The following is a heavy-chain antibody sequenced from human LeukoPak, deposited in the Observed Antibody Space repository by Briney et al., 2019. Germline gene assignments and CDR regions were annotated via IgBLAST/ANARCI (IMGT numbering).Heavy chain of an antibody. V-gene: IGHV3-7*01. J-gene: IGHJ6*03. CDR3: ARGVVVAATNYYYYMDV. CDR2: IKEDGSEK. CDR1: GFTFSSCW. D-gene: IGHD2-15*01. Sequence: GGSLRLSCAASGFTFSSCWMSWVRQAPGKGLEWVANIKEDGSEKYYVDSVKGRFTISRDTAKNSLYLQMNSLRADDTAVYYCARGVVVAATNYYYYMDVWGKGTTVTVSS.